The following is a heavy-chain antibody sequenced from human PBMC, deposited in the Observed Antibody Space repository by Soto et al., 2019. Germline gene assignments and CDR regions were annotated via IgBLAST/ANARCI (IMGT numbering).Heavy chain of an antibody. Sequence: QVQLVQSGAEVKEPGSSVKVSCKASGGTFADFIMNWVRQTPGQGLEWMGGIVPMFGTATYAEKFKGRVTISATGSTSTAYMELTSLRSEDTAVYYCARNGTYRRSLSQYSGMDVWGQGITVTVS. CDR2: IVPMFGTA. J-gene: IGHJ6*02. D-gene: IGHD1-1*01. CDR3: ARNGTYRRSLSQYSGMDV. CDR1: GGTFADFI. V-gene: IGHV1-69*01.